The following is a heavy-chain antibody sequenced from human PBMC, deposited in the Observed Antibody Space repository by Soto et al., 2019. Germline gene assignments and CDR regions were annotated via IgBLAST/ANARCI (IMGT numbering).Heavy chain of an antibody. D-gene: IGHD6-25*01. CDR3: ARGSGPYYYYYYMDV. CDR2: MNPNSGNT. Sequence: ASVKVSCKASGYTFTSYDINWVRQATGQGLEWMGWMNPNSGNTGYAQKFQGRVTMTRNTSISTAYMELSSLRSEDTAVYYCARGSGPYYYYYYMDVWGKGTTVTVSS. CDR1: GYTFTSYD. V-gene: IGHV1-8*01. J-gene: IGHJ6*03.